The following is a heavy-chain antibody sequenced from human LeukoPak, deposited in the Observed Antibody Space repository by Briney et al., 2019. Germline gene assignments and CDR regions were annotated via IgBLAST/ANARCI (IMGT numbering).Heavy chain of an antibody. CDR1: GYTFTSYG. J-gene: IGHJ4*02. Sequence: ASVKVSCKASGYTFTSYGISWVRQAPGQGLEWMGWISNYNGKTNYAQKFQGRVTMTTDTYTSTAYVELRSLTSDDTAVYFCARDNGGGGYMYGSNFDYWGQGTLVTVSS. D-gene: IGHD5-18*01. V-gene: IGHV1-18*01. CDR2: ISNYNGKT. CDR3: ARDNGGGGYMYGSNFDY.